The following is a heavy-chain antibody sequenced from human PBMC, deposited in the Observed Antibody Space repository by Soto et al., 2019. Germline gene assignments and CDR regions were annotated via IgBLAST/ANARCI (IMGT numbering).Heavy chain of an antibody. CDR2: INNGGEYI. V-gene: IGHV3-21*01. CDR3: SRDDAAGGSIRY. Sequence: EVQVVESGGGLVKPGGSLRLSCTAPGSPFSSYGMNWVRKAPVKGLEWVASINNGGEYIYYADSVKGRVTISRDNTKNPALLQMTTLRAEDTVVYFCSRDDAAGGSIRYWGTGTLVSVSS. D-gene: IGHD2-15*01. J-gene: IGHJ4*02. CDR1: GSPFSSYG.